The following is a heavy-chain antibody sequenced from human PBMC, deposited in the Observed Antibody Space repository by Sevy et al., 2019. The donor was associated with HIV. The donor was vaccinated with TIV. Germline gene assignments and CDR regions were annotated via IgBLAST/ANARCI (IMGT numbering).Heavy chain of an antibody. J-gene: IGHJ1*01. V-gene: IGHV3-30-3*01. CDR3: ALERLSSNVAEYFQN. CDR2: IIYDGSKK. CDR1: GFTFSSYA. Sequence: GGSLRLSCAASGFTFSSYAMHWVRQAPGKGLEWVADIIYDGSKKYYADSVKGRFTISRDNSKSSLYLQMNSLRGEDTAVYYCALERLSSNVAEYFQNWGQGTLVTVSS. D-gene: IGHD1-1*01.